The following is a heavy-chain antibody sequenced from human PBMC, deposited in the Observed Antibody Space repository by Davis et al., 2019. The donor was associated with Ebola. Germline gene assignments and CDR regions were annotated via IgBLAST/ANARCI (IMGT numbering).Heavy chain of an antibody. J-gene: IGHJ4*02. CDR1: GFTFSTYA. Sequence: GGSLRLSCAASGFTFSTYAMTWVRQAPGKGLEWVSGITGSGRSTYYADSVKGRFTISRDNSKNTLYLQMNSLRDEDTAVYYCAKSILYYPWGFDYWGQGTLVTVSS. CDR3: AKSILYYPWGFDY. V-gene: IGHV3-23*01. CDR2: ITGSGRST. D-gene: IGHD2-15*01.